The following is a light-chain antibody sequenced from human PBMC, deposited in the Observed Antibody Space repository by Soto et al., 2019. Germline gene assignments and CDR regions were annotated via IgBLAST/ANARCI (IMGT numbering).Light chain of an antibody. J-gene: IGLJ1*01. CDR3: SSYAGSNNYV. V-gene: IGLV2-8*01. Sequence: SVVPQPPSASGSPGKSVTKSCTGNSSDVGGYNYVSWYQQHPGKAPKLMIYEVSKRPSGVPDRFSGSKSGNTASLTVSGLQAEDEADYYCSSYAGSNNYVFGTGTKVTVL. CDR1: SSDVGGYNY. CDR2: EVS.